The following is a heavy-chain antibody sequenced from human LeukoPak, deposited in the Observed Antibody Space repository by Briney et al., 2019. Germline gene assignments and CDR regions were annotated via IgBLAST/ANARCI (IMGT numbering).Heavy chain of an antibody. CDR1: GGSTNSYY. J-gene: IGHJ5*02. CDR2: VAYSGST. V-gene: IGHV4-59*01. CDR3: ARTVSGYYFNA. Sequence: PSETLSLTCTVSGGSTNSYYWSWIRQSPGKGLEWIGYVAYSGSTNYNPSHKSRVTISLDTSKNQFSLKLSSVTAADTAVYYCARTVSGYYFNAWGPETLVTVSS. D-gene: IGHD5-12*01.